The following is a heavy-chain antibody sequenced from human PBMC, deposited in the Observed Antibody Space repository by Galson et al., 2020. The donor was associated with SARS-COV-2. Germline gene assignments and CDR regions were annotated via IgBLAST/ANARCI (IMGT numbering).Heavy chain of an antibody. V-gene: IGHV3-74*01. J-gene: IGHJ4*02. D-gene: IGHD6-13*01. CDR1: GFTFSNFW. Sequence: TGGSLRLSCAASGFTFSNFWMHWVRQAPGKGLVWVSRINSDGSSTTYADSVKGRFTITRDNAKNTLYPQMNSLRAEDTAVYYCARVSGASSSWYVYWGQGTLVTVSS. CDR3: ARVSGASSSWYVY. CDR2: INSDGSST.